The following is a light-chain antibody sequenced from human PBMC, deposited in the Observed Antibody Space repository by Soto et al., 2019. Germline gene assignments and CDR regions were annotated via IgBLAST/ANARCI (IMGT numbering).Light chain of an antibody. CDR1: SSNIGGNS. CDR3: GSWDSSLSAYV. J-gene: IGLJ1*01. CDR2: DDN. Sequence: QSVMTQPPSVSAAPGQKVTISCSGSSSNIGGNSVSWYQQLQVTDPKLLIYDDNKRPSGIPDRFSGSKSGTSATLGITGFQTGDEADYYCGSWDSSLSAYVFGTGTKVTVL. V-gene: IGLV1-51*01.